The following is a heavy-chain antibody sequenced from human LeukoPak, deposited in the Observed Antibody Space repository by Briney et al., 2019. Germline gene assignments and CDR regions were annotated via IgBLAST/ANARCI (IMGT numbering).Heavy chain of an antibody. CDR2: INHEGGGI. V-gene: IGHV3-7*01. Sequence: GRSLRLSCAASGFTFSSYAMYWVRQAPGKGLEWVAHINHEGGGIQYVDSVKGRFTISRDNAKGSVYLQMNSLRAEDTAIYHCATYINWVAGDVWGQGTTVIVSS. D-gene: IGHD1-1*01. J-gene: IGHJ6*02. CDR1: GFTFSSYA. CDR3: ATYINWVAGDV.